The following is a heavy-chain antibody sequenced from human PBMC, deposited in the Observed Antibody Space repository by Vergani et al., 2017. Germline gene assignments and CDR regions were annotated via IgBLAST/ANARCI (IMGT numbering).Heavy chain of an antibody. D-gene: IGHD5-24*01. CDR1: GFIFSDYN. J-gene: IGHJ4*02. V-gene: IGHV3-48*01. Sequence: EVQLVESGGGLVQPGGSLRLSCAASGFIFSDYNMNWVRQAPGKGLEWVSYISPSSTTIYYEDSVKGRFTSSRDNARNTLYLQMNSLRAEDTAVYYCAREDGYIWSYWGQGTLVTVSS. CDR2: ISPSSTTI. CDR3: AREDGYIWSY.